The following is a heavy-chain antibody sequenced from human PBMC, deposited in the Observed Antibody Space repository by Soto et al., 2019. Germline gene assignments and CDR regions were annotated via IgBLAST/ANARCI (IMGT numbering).Heavy chain of an antibody. CDR1: GDSISSNTW. CDR2: IYHSGKT. CDR3: ASRPAYISGKDY. J-gene: IGHJ4*02. Sequence: QVQLQESGPGLVKPSETLSLTCAVSGDSISSNTWWSWVRQSPGKGLEWIGEIYHSGKTNYKASLKSRVTLSINTSKNQLSLNLTSVTAAATAVYYCASRPAYISGKDYWGKGTLVTVSS. V-gene: IGHV4-4*02. D-gene: IGHD3-3*02.